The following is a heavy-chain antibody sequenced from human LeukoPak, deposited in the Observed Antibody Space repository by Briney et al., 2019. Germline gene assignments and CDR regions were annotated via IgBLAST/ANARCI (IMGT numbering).Heavy chain of an antibody. D-gene: IGHD6-19*01. CDR1: GYTFTGYY. J-gene: IGHJ4*02. V-gene: IGHV1-2*06. Sequence: ASVKVSCKASGYTFTGYYMHWVRQAPGQGLEWMGRINPNSGGTNYAQKFQGRVTMTRDTSISTAYMELGRLRSDDTAVYYCARVRIAVAGTSSRYFDYWGQGTLVTVSS. CDR3: ARVRIAVAGTSSRYFDY. CDR2: INPNSGGT.